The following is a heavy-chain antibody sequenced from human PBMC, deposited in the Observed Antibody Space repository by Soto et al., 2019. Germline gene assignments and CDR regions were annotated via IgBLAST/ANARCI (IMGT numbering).Heavy chain of an antibody. J-gene: IGHJ4*02. V-gene: IGHV3-23*01. CDR2: ISGSGGST. D-gene: IGHD5-12*01. CDR1: GFTFSSYA. Sequence: GGSLRLSCAASGFTFSSYAMSWVRQAPGKGLEWVSAISGSGGSTYYADSVKGRFTISRDNSKNTLYLQMNSLRAEDTVVYYCAKDRGGYQYYFDYWGQGTLVTVSS. CDR3: AKDRGGYQYYFDY.